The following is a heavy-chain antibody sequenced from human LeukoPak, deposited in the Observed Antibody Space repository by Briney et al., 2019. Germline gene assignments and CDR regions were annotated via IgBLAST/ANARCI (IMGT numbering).Heavy chain of an antibody. Sequence: PGGSLRLSCAASGFTFSSYSMNWVRQAPGKGPEWVSSISSSSSYIYYADSVKGRFTISRDNAKNSLYLQMNSLRAEDTAVYYCARFEADSYGYYDDYWGQGTLVTVSS. CDR2: ISSSSSYI. D-gene: IGHD5-18*01. V-gene: IGHV3-21*01. J-gene: IGHJ4*02. CDR3: ARFEADSYGYYDDY. CDR1: GFTFSSYS.